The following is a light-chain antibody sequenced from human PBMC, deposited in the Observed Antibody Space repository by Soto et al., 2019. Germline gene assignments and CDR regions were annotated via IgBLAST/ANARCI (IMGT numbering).Light chain of an antibody. CDR3: QQYGSSPIT. CDR2: DAS. Sequence: EIVLTQSPGTLSLSPGERATLSCRASQSVSSNFLAWYQHKPGLAPRLLIYDASSRATGIPDRFSGSGSGTDFTLTISGLEPEDFAVYSCQQYGSSPITFGGGTKVEIK. J-gene: IGKJ4*01. CDR1: QSVSSNF. V-gene: IGKV3-20*01.